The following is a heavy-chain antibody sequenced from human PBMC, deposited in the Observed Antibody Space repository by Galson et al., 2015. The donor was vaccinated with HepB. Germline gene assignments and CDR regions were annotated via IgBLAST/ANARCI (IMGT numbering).Heavy chain of an antibody. D-gene: IGHD6-13*01. V-gene: IGHV4-39*01. Sequence: ETLSLTCTVSGGSISSSSYYWGWIRQPPGKGLEWIGSIYYSGSTYYNPSLKSRVTISVDTSKNQFSLKLSSVTAADTAVYYCARHDGVAAAANPDYWGQGTLVTVSS. CDR1: GGSISSSSYY. CDR3: ARHDGVAAAANPDY. J-gene: IGHJ4*02. CDR2: IYYSGST.